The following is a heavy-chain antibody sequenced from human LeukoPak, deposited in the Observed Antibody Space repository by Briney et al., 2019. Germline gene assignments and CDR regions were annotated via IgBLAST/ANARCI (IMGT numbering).Heavy chain of an antibody. Sequence: GGSLRLSCAASGFTFSSYEMNWVRQAPGKGLEWVSYISSSGSNIYYADSVKGRFTISRDNAKNSLYLQMNSLRAEDTAVYYCASNYYDSSGYYYLYFDLWGRGTLVTVSS. CDR2: ISSSGSNI. CDR1: GFTFSSYE. J-gene: IGHJ2*01. D-gene: IGHD3-22*01. V-gene: IGHV3-48*03. CDR3: ASNYYDSSGYYYLYFDL.